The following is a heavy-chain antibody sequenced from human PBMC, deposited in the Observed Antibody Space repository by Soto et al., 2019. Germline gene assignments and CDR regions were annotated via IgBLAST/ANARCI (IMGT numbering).Heavy chain of an antibody. CDR2: INHGGST. Sequence: SETLSLTCAVYGGSFSDYYWNWIRQPPGKGLEWIGEINHGGSTNYDPSLKSRVAISVDTSKNQFSLKLSSVTAADTAVYYCARKIDYGGYLNWFDPWGQGTLVTVSS. D-gene: IGHD4-17*01. CDR3: ARKIDYGGYLNWFDP. CDR1: GGSFSDYY. V-gene: IGHV4-34*01. J-gene: IGHJ5*02.